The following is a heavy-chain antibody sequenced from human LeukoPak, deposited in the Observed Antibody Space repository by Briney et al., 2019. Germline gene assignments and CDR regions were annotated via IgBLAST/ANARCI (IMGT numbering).Heavy chain of an antibody. J-gene: IGHJ4*02. CDR3: ARVGRGYSGPRHIFDY. V-gene: IGHV4-4*07. Sequence: PSETLSLTCTVSGGSISSYYWNWIRQPAGKGLEWIGRIYTIGSTDYNPSLKSRITMSVDTSKNQFSLKLSSVTAADTAVYYCARVGRGYSGPRHIFDYWGQGTLVTVSS. D-gene: IGHD5-12*01. CDR1: GGSISSYY. CDR2: IYTIGST.